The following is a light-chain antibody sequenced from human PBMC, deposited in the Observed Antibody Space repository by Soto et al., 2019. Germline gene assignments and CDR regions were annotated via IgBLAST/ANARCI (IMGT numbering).Light chain of an antibody. V-gene: IGKV3-11*01. CDR2: DAS. CDR3: QQRSNWPPT. J-gene: IGKJ5*01. Sequence: TQSPPTLALSPGEKATLSCRASQSVSSYLAWYQQKPGQAHRLLIYDASNRATGIPARFSGSGSGTDFTLTISSLEPEDFAVYYCQQRSNWPPTFGQGTRLEIK. CDR1: QSVSSY.